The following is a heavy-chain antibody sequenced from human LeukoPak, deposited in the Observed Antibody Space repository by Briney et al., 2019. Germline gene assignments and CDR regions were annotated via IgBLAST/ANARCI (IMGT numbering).Heavy chain of an antibody. V-gene: IGHV3-53*01. CDR1: GFTVSSNY. D-gene: IGHD5-12*01. CDR2: IYSGGST. CDR3: AKSHRGYAPRRTYYYYMDV. J-gene: IGHJ6*03. Sequence: GGSLRLSCAASGFTVSSNYMSWVRQAPGKVLEWVSVIYSGGSTYYADSVKGRFTISRDNSKNTLYLQMNSLRAEDTAVYYCAKSHRGYAPRRTYYYYMDVWGKGTTVTVSS.